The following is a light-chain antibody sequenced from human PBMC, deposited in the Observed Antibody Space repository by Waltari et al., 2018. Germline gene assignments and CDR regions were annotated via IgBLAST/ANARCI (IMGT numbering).Light chain of an antibody. CDR3: QHYVSLPAT. V-gene: IGKV3-20*01. Sequence: EIVLTQSPGTLSLSPGERAPLSCRASESVRRSLAWYQQKPGQAPRLLIYDASSRATGIPDRFSGSGSGTDFSLSISRLEPEDFAVYYCQHYVSLPATFGQGTKVEIK. CDR2: DAS. J-gene: IGKJ1*01. CDR1: ESVRRS.